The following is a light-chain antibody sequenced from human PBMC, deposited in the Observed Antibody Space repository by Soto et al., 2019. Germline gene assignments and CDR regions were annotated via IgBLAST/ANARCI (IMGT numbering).Light chain of an antibody. V-gene: IGKV3-15*01. CDR2: GAS. CDR1: QSAGSN. CDR3: QQYNDWPRT. Sequence: EIVMTQSPATLSVSPGERATLSCGASQSAGSNLAWYQYKPGQAPRLLIYGASTRATGIPVRFSGSGSGTEFTLTISSLQSEDFAVYYCQQYNDWPRTFGQGTKVEI. J-gene: IGKJ1*01.